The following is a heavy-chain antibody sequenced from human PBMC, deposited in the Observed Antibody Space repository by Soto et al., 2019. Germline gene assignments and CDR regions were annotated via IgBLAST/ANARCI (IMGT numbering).Heavy chain of an antibody. Sequence: QVQLVQSGDEVKKPGSSVKVSCKASGGTFSTYSISWVRQAPGQGLEWMGGIIPIFGTTNYAQKLQGRVTITADESTNTAYLELSSLISEDTAVYYCARAPPYCPGGRCYSGHHYYYYVMDVWGQGTTVTVSS. V-gene: IGHV1-69*01. J-gene: IGHJ6*02. D-gene: IGHD2-15*01. CDR1: GGTFSTYS. CDR2: IIPIFGTT. CDR3: ARAPPYCPGGRCYSGHHYYYYVMDV.